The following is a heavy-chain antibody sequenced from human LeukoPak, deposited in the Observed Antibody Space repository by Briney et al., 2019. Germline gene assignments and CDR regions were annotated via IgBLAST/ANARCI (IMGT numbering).Heavy chain of an antibody. D-gene: IGHD6-6*01. V-gene: IGHV4-4*02. CDR3: AKAPRYSSSSY. CDR2: IYHRGNS. CDR1: GGSISTAHW. J-gene: IGHJ4*02. Sequence: SETLSLTCAVSGGSISTAHWWNWVRQSPGKGLEWIGEIYHRGNSNYNPSLKSRVSISVDTSKNQFSLKVTSLTAADTAVYYCAKAPRYSSSSYWGQGTLVTVSS.